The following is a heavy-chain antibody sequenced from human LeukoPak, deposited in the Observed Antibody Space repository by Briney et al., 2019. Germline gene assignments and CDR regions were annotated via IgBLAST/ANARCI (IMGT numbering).Heavy chain of an antibody. V-gene: IGHV4-4*07. CDR1: GCSISSYY. Sequence: SETLSLTCTVSGCSISSYYWSWIRQPAGKGLEWIGRIYTSGSTNYNPSLKSRVTMSVDTSKNQFSLKLSSVTAADTAVYYCARERDTAMDYYYYYYMDVWGKGTTVTVSS. J-gene: IGHJ6*03. D-gene: IGHD5-18*01. CDR2: IYTSGST. CDR3: ARERDTAMDYYYYYYMDV.